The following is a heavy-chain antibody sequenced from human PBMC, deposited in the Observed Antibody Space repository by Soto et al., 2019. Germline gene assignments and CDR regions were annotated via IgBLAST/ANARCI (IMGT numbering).Heavy chain of an antibody. Sequence: SETLSLTCAVYGGSFSGYYWSWIRQPPGKGLEWIGEINHSGSTNYNPSLKSRVTISVDTSKNQFSLKLSSVTAADTAVYYCARGRIRERRSYNYYGSGIQGPNWFDPWGQGTLVTVSS. V-gene: IGHV4-34*01. CDR1: GGSFSGYY. J-gene: IGHJ5*02. D-gene: IGHD3-10*01. CDR3: ARGRIRERRSYNYYGSGIQGPNWFDP. CDR2: INHSGST.